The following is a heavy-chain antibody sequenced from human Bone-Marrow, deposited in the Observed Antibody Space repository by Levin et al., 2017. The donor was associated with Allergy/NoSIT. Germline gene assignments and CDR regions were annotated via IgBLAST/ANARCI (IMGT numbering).Heavy chain of an antibody. CDR2: INPNSGGA. Sequence: ASVKVSCKTSGYTFTDYYLHWVRQASGQGLEWMGRINPNSGGANYAQQFQGRVTMTRDTSIETAYMELTRLTSDDTALYYCARVRHPYGTGTYPFDYWGQGTLVTVSS. CDR1: GYTFTDYY. J-gene: IGHJ4*02. CDR3: ARVRHPYGTGTYPFDY. D-gene: IGHD3-10*01. V-gene: IGHV1-2*06.